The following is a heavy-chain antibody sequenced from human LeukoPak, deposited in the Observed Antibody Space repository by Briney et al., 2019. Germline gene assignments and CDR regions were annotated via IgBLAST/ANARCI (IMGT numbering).Heavy chain of an antibody. V-gene: IGHV3-72*01. CDR1: GFAITDHH. CDR2: SQTTKPNSCTT. D-gene: IGHD6-13*01. CDR3: VRVDTTSSGWYHFDN. Sequence: GGSLRLSCAASGFAITDHHMDWVRQAPGKGMEWVGRSQTTKPNSCTTEYAASVKGRFTISRDDSKNSLYLQLNSLKTEDTAVYYCVRVDTTSSGWYHFDNWGQGTLVTVSS. J-gene: IGHJ4*02.